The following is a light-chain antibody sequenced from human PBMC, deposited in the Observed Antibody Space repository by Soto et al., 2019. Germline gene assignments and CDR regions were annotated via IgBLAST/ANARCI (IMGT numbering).Light chain of an antibody. CDR2: YAS. J-gene: IGKJ5*01. CDR1: QSVSNN. CDR3: QQYETWPPLT. V-gene: IGKV3-15*01. Sequence: EIMMTQSPAILSVSPGERATLSCRASQSVSNNLAGYQQKPGQVPRLLIYYASTRATGVPTSFSGSGSGTDFALTISSLQSEDFVVYYCQQYETWPPLTFGQGTRLEIK.